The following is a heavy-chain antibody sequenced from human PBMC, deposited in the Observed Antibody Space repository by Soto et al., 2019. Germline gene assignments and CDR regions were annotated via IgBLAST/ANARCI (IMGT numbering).Heavy chain of an antibody. V-gene: IGHV2-5*02. CDR1: GFSLTTSGVG. CDR3: AHRVLRTVFGLVTTTAIYFDF. D-gene: IGHD3-3*01. Sequence: QITLNESGPTVVRPTETLTLTCRFSGFSLTTSGVGVGWIRQSPGMAPEWIALIYWDDDKRYSASLKSRVTTTKDTSKNQVVLAVSDLDPTDTATYYCAHRVLRTVFGLVTTTAIYFDFCGQGAPVAGSS. J-gene: IGHJ4*02. CDR2: IYWDDDK.